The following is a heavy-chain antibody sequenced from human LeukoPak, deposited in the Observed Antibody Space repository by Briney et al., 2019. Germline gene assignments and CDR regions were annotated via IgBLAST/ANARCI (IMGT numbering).Heavy chain of an antibody. CDR2: ISSSGTTI. Sequence: GGSLRLSCAASGFTFSDYYMSWIRQAPGKGLEWVSYISSSGTTIYYADSVRGRFTISRDNAKNSLYLQMNSLRAEDTAVYYCARGGGRWLLPLYYYMDVWGKGTTVTISS. CDR1: GFTFSDYY. D-gene: IGHD3-22*01. V-gene: IGHV3-11*01. CDR3: ARGGGRWLLPLYYYMDV. J-gene: IGHJ6*03.